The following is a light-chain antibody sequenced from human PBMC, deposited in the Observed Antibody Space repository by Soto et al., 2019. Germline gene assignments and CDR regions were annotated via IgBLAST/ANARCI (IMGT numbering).Light chain of an antibody. CDR3: QQLSRYPLT. V-gene: IGKV1-9*01. J-gene: IGKJ4*02. CDR2: SAS. CDR1: QALSNY. Sequence: DIQLTQSPSVLSASVGDTVTLTCRASQALSNYLAWYQQKPGKAPDLLIYSASTLQSGVPSRFSGSGSETEFSLTIRALQPEDFATYYCQQLSRYPLTFGGGTKVDIK.